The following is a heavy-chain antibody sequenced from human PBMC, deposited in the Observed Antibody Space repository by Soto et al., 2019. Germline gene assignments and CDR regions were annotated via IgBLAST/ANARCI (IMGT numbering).Heavy chain of an antibody. Sequence: GSLRLSCAASGFTFSSYGMHWVRQAPGKGLKWVAVISYDGSNKYYADSVKGRFTISRDNSKNTLYLQMNSLRAEDTAVYYCAKDWEGCSGGSCYTLYYYYGMDVWGQGTTVTVSS. CDR2: ISYDGSNK. J-gene: IGHJ6*02. CDR1: GFTFSSYG. CDR3: AKDWEGCSGGSCYTLYYYYGMDV. D-gene: IGHD2-15*01. V-gene: IGHV3-30*18.